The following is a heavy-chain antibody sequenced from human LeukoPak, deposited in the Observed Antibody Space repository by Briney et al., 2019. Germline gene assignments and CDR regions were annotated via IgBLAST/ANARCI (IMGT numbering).Heavy chain of an antibody. V-gene: IGHV4-38-2*02. D-gene: IGHD3-3*01. J-gene: IGHJ4*02. CDR1: GYSISSGYY. CDR3: ARENYDSNYFDY. Sequence: PSETLSLTCAVSGYSISSGYYWGWIRQPPGKGLEWIGSIYHSGSTYYNPSLKSRVTISVDTFKNQFSLKLSSVTAADTAVYYCARENYDSNYFDYWGQGTLVTVSS. CDR2: IYHSGST.